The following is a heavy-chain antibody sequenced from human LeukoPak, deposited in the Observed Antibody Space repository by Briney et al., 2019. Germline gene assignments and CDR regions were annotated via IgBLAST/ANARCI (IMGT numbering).Heavy chain of an antibody. CDR2: IYYSGST. Sequence: SETLSLTCTVSGGSISSSSYYWGWIRQPPGTGLEWIGSIYYSGSTYYNPSLKSRVTISVETSKNQFSLKLSSVTAADTAVYYCARHFGIAAAGTILKFDYWGQGTLVTVSS. CDR3: ARHFGIAAAGTILKFDY. CDR1: GGSISSSSYY. V-gene: IGHV4-39*01. D-gene: IGHD6-13*01. J-gene: IGHJ4*02.